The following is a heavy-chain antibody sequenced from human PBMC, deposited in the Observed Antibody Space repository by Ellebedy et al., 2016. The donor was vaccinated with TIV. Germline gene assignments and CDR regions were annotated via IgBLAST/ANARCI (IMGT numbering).Heavy chain of an antibody. J-gene: IGHJ4*02. CDR1: GGSISSSNW. CDR2: IYHTGST. D-gene: IGHD6-19*01. V-gene: IGHV4-4*02. CDR3: ARGTYSSGWYVGTYYFDY. Sequence: SETLSLTCGVSGGSISSSNWWSWVRPPPGKGLEWIGEIYHTGSTNYNPSLKSRVTISVDKSKNQFSLKLSSVTAADTAVYYCARGTYSSGWYVGTYYFDYWGQGTLVTVSS.